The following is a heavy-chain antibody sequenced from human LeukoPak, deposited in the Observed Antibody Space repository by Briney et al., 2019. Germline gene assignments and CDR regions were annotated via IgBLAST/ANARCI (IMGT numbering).Heavy chain of an antibody. J-gene: IGHJ4*02. CDR2: ISSSSSYI. V-gene: IGHV3-21*01. D-gene: IGHD2-2*02. CDR1: GFTFSSYS. CDR3: ARDMAGYCSSTSCYTGYFDY. Sequence: GRSLRLSCAASGFTFSSYSMNWVRQAPGKGLEWVSSISSSSSYIYYADSVKGRFTISRDNAKNSLYLQMNSLRAEDTAVYYCARDMAGYCSSTSCYTGYFDYWGQGTLVTVSS.